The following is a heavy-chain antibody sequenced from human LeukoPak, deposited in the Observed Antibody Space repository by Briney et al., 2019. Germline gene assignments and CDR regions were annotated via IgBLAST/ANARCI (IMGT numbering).Heavy chain of an antibody. CDR1: GYTFTDYH. CDR2: VNPNTGDT. Sequence: ASEKVSCKASGYTFTDYHIHWVRQAPRQGLEGVGGVNPNTGDTNYAQKFQGRVTMTRDTSISTAYMELSRLRSDDTAVYYCAKIDISGLYYFDYWGQGTLVTVSS. J-gene: IGHJ4*02. D-gene: IGHD6-19*01. CDR3: AKIDISGLYYFDY. V-gene: IGHV1-2*02.